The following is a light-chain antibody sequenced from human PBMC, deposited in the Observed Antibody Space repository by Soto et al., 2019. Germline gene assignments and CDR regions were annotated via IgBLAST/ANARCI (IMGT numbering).Light chain of an antibody. CDR1: QSFNTW. CDR3: QQYNSYPYT. Sequence: DVQMTQSPSSLSPSVGDRVTITCRASQSFNTWLAWYQPKPGKAPKLLIYKTYILESGVPSRFSGSGSGTEFTLTISSLQPEDSATYYCQQYNSYPYTFGQGTKLEIK. V-gene: IGKV1-5*03. CDR2: KTY. J-gene: IGKJ2*01.